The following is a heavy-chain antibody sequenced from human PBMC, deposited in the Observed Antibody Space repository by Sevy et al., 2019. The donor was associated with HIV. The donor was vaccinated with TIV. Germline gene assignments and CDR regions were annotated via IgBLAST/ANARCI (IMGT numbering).Heavy chain of an antibody. CDR1: GFTFSSYS. Sequence: GGSLRLSCAASGFTFSSYSMNWVRHAPGKGLEWVSSISSSSSYIYYADSVKGRFTISRDNAKNSLYLQMNSLRAEDTAVYYCARDGGYSSSSVDYWGQGTLVTVSS. CDR2: ISSSSSYI. D-gene: IGHD6-6*01. V-gene: IGHV3-21*01. CDR3: ARDGGYSSSSVDY. J-gene: IGHJ4*02.